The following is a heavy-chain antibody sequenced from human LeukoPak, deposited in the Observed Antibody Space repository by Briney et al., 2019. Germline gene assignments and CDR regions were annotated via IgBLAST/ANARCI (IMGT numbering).Heavy chain of an antibody. D-gene: IGHD3-3*01. V-gene: IGHV3-7*01. J-gene: IGHJ6*03. CDR2: IKQDGSEK. CDR1: GFTFSSHW. Sequence: GGSLRLSCAASGFTFSSHWMNWVRQAPGKGLEWAAKIKQDGSEKYYADSVKGRFTISRDNAKNSLYLQLNSLRAEDTAVYYCARNINNFWSGYLDYMDVWGKGTTVTVSS. CDR3: ARNINNFWSGYLDYMDV.